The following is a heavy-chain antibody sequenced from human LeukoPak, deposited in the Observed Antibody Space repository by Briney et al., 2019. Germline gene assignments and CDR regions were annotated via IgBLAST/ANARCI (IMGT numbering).Heavy chain of an antibody. Sequence: GGSLRLSCAASGFTVSSKYMSWVRQAPGKGLEWVSLITTGSSHIYYADSLKGRFTISRDNAKNSIYLQMDSLRVEDTAVYFCARESSGSGGYSAFDYWGQGTLVIVSS. CDR2: ITTGSSHI. CDR3: ARESSGSGGYSAFDY. CDR1: GFTVSSKY. J-gene: IGHJ4*02. D-gene: IGHD3-10*01. V-gene: IGHV3-21*01.